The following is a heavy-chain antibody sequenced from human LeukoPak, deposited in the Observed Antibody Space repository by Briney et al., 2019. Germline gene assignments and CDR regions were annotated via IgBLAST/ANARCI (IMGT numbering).Heavy chain of an antibody. CDR3: ALKFCSAGHCSHLFDY. V-gene: IGHV3-23*01. J-gene: IGHJ4*02. CDR1: GLTFSTYA. Sequence: GGSLRLSCGASGLTFSTYAMSWVRQAPGKGLEWVSAISGSGGSTIYADSVKGRFTISRDNSKNTLYLQMNSLRAEDMAVYYCALKFCSAGHCSHLFDYWGQGTLVTVSS. D-gene: IGHD2-15*01. CDR2: ISGSGGST.